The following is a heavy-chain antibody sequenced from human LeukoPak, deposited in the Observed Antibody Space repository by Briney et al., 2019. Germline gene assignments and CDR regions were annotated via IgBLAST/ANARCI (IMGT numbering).Heavy chain of an antibody. D-gene: IGHD5-24*01. J-gene: IGHJ4*02. CDR3: ARLRDGYNKERDY. V-gene: IGHV4-34*01. CDR2: INHSGST. Sequence: SETLSLTCAVYGGSFSGYYWSWIRQPPGKGLEWIGEINHSGSTNYNPSLKSRVTISVDTSKNQFSLKLSSVTAADTAVYYCARLRDGYNKERDYWGQGTLVTVSS. CDR1: GGSFSGYY.